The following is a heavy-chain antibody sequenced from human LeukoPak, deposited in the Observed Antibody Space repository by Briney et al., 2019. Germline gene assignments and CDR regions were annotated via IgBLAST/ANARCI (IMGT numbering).Heavy chain of an antibody. CDR2: IYYSGST. CDR3: ARGRYSYLYYFDY. Sequence: PSETLSLTCTVSGGSISSYYWSWIRQPPGKELERIGYIYYSGSTNYNPSLKSRVTISVDTSKNQFSLKLSSVTAADTAVYYCARGRYSYLYYFDYWGQGTLVTVSS. V-gene: IGHV4-59*01. CDR1: GGSISSYY. D-gene: IGHD5-18*01. J-gene: IGHJ4*02.